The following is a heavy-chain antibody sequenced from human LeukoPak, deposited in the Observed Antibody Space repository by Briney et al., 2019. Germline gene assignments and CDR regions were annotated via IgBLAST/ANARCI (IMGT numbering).Heavy chain of an antibody. CDR1: GGSISSSSYY. V-gene: IGHV4-39*01. CDR2: IYYSGSS. CDR3: PSHGKNYDRRFDY. D-gene: IGHD3-22*01. J-gene: IGHJ4*02. Sequence: SETLSLTCTVSGGSISSSSYYWGWIRQPPGKGLEWIGSIYYSGSSYYNPSLKSRVTISVDTSKNQFSLKLSSVTAADTAVYYCPSHGKNYDRRFDYWGPGTLVTVSS.